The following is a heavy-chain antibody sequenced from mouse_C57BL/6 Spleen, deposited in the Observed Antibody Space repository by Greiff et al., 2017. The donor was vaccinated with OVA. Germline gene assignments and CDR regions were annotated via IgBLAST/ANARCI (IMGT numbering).Heavy chain of an antibody. D-gene: IGHD2-2*01. CDR3: ARQRGYDGAWFAY. Sequence: EVQLVESGGDLVKPGGSLKLSCAASGFTFSSYGMSWVRQTPDKRLEWVATISSGGSYTYYPDSVKGRFTISRDNAKNTLYLQMSSLKSEDTAMYYCARQRGYDGAWFAYWGQGTLVTVSA. J-gene: IGHJ3*01. CDR2: ISSGGSYT. V-gene: IGHV5-6*01. CDR1: GFTFSSYG.